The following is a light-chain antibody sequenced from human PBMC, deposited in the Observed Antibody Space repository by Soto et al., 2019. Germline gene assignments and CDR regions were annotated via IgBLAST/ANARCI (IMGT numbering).Light chain of an antibody. CDR1: QSVPSNF. Sequence: EIVLTQSPGTLSLSPGERATLSCRASQSVPSNFLAWYQQKPGQAPILVTYGVSRRATGIPDRFSGSGSGTDFTLTSSRLEPEAFAVYYCQQYDSPWTFGQGTKVEIK. J-gene: IGKJ1*01. CDR3: QQYDSPWT. CDR2: GVS. V-gene: IGKV3-20*01.